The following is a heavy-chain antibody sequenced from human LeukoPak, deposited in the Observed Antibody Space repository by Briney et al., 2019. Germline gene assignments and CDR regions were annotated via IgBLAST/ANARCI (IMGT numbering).Heavy chain of an antibody. D-gene: IGHD3-10*01. CDR1: VGSISSYY. CDR3: ARVRSSGEPHLDF. V-gene: IGHV4-59*01. CDR2: IYYSGST. J-gene: IGHJ4*02. Sequence: PSETLSLTSTVSVGSISSYYSSSIRQPPGKGLECMGYIYYSGSTNYNPSLQSRVTISVDTSKNQFSLKMSSVTAADTAVYYCARVRSSGEPHLDFWGQGTLVTVSS.